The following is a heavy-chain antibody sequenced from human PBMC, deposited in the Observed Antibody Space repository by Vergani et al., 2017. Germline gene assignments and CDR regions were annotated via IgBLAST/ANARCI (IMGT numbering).Heavy chain of an antibody. V-gene: IGHV3-23*01. J-gene: IGHJ4*02. CDR3: AKDYNIIGALDY. CDR2: ISYNCGRT. Sequence: EIRLLESGGGLVQPGGSLRLSCAASGFTFNSYAMSWVRQAPGKGLKWVSTISYNCGRTYYADSVTGRFTISIDNSTDTLFLQLKNLRAEDTAVYYCAKDYNIIGALDYWGQGTLVAVSS. CDR1: GFTFNSYA. D-gene: IGHD5-24*01.